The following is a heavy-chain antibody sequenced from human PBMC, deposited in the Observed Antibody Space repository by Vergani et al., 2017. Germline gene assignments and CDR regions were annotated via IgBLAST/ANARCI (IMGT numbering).Heavy chain of an antibody. V-gene: IGHV1-69*18. CDR1: GGTFSSYA. CDR2: IIPIFGTA. J-gene: IGHJ6*02. Sequence: QVQLVQSGAEVKKPGSSVKVSCKASGGTFSSYAISWVRQAPGQGLEWMGRIIPIFGTANYAQKFQDRVTITADESTSTAYMELSSLRSEDTAVYYCASRFVEWFSPGLYYYYGMDVWGQGTTVTVSS. CDR3: ASRFVEWFSPGLYYYYGMDV. D-gene: IGHD3-3*01.